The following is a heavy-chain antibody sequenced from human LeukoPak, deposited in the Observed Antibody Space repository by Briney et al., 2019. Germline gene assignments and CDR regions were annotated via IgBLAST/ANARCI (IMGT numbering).Heavy chain of an antibody. V-gene: IGHV4-30-4*01. J-gene: IGHJ6*02. CDR2: IYYSGST. CDR1: GGSIGSGDYY. CDR3: ARERDGDSYMDV. D-gene: IGHD4-17*01. Sequence: PSQTLSLTCTVSGGSIGSGDYYWSWIRQPPGKGLEWIGYIYYSGSTYYNPSLKSRVTISVDTSKNQFSLKLSSVTAADTAVYYCARERDGDSYMDVWGQGTTVTVSS.